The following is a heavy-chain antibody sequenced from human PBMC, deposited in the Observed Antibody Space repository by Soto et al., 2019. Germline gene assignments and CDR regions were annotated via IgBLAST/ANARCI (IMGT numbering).Heavy chain of an antibody. CDR1: GGSISSSSYY. V-gene: IGHV4-39*01. CDR3: ARGAYSSSWSQFDY. CDR2: IYYSGST. Sequence: SETLSLTCTVSGGSISSSSYYWGWIRQPPGKGLEWIGSIYYSGSTYYNPSLKSRVTISVDTSKNQFSLQLNSVTPEDTAVYYCARGAYSSSWSQFDYWGQGTLVTVSS. J-gene: IGHJ4*02. D-gene: IGHD6-13*01.